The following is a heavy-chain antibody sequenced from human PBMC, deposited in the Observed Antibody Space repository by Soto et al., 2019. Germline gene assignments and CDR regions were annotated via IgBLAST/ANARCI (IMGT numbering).Heavy chain of an antibody. CDR2: IRDGGEST. Sequence: EVQLLESGGGLVQPGESLRLSCAVSGFIFGNYMMTWVRQAPGKGLEWVSTIRDGGESTYYADSVKGRFTISRDNSKKTLYLQMDSMGVKDTAVYYCAPHVHCSGGSCHYDAFDIRGQGTMVTVSS. V-gene: IGHV3-23*01. J-gene: IGHJ3*02. D-gene: IGHD2-15*01. CDR1: GFIFGNYM. CDR3: APHVHCSGGSCHYDAFDI.